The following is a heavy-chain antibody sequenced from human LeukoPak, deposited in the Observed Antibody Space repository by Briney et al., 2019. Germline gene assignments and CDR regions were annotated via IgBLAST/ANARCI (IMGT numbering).Heavy chain of an antibody. Sequence: GGSLRLSCAASGFTFDDYTMHWVRHAPGKGLEWVSLISWDGGSTYYADSVKGRFTISRDNSKNSLYLQMNSLRTEDTALYYCAKGRSNYYDSSGQLFDYWGQGTLVTVSS. J-gene: IGHJ4*02. D-gene: IGHD3-22*01. CDR3: AKGRSNYYDSSGQLFDY. CDR2: ISWDGGST. V-gene: IGHV3-43*01. CDR1: GFTFDDYT.